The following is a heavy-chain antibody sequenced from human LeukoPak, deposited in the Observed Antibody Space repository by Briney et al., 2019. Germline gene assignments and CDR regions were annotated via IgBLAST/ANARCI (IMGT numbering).Heavy chain of an antibody. CDR3: ARGIAVAGRRFDY. CDR1: GYTFTSYY. CDR2: INPSAGST. J-gene: IGHJ4*02. D-gene: IGHD6-19*01. Sequence: ASVKVSCKASGYTFTSYYMHWVRQAPGQGLEWMGIINPSAGSTSFPQKFQGRVTMTRDTSTSTVYMELSSPTSEDTAVYYCARGIAVAGRRFDYWGEGTLVTVSS. V-gene: IGHV1-46*01.